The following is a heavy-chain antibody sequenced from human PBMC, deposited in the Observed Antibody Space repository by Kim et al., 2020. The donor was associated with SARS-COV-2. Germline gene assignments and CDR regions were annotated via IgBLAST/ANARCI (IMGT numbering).Heavy chain of an antibody. CDR2: INANTGNP. J-gene: IGHJ3*02. CDR1: GYTFTSYA. Sequence: ASVKVSCKASGYTFTSYAMNWVRQAPGQGLEWMGWINANTGNPTYAQVFTGRFVFSLDTSVSTAYLQISSLKAEDTAVYYCARGGPYYYGSGSYYPDAFDIWGQGTMVTVSS. V-gene: IGHV7-4-1*02. CDR3: ARGGPYYYGSGSYYPDAFDI. D-gene: IGHD3-10*01.